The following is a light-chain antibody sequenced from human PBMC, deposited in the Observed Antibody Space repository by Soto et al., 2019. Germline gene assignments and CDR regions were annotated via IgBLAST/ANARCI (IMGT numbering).Light chain of an antibody. CDR3: QQYYSTPIT. CDR2: WAS. CDR1: QSVLYSSNNKTY. Sequence: DIVMTQSPDSLAVSLGERATINCKSSQSVLYSSNNKTYLAWYQQKPGQPPKLLIYWASTRESGVPDRFSGSGSGTDFTLTISSLQAEDVAVYYFQQYYSTPITFGQGTRLEIK. J-gene: IGKJ5*01. V-gene: IGKV4-1*01.